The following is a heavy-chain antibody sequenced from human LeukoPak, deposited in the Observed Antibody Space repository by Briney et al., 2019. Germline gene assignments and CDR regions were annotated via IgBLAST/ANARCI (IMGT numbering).Heavy chain of an antibody. V-gene: IGHV3-23*01. J-gene: IGHJ4*02. D-gene: IGHD6-6*01. CDR1: GFTFSSFA. CDR2: ISGSGGST. Sequence: PGGSLRLSCAASGFTFSSFAMSWVRQAPGKGLEWVSPISGSGGSTYYADSLKGRFTISRDNSKNTLYLQMSSLRTDDTAVYYCVITSATGPIDYWGQGTLVTVSS. CDR3: VITSATGPIDY.